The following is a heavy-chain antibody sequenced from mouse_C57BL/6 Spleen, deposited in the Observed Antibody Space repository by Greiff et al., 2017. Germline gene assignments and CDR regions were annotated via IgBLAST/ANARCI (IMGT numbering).Heavy chain of an antibody. CDR2: IYPGSGST. CDR3: ASRTVGAPSYFDD. V-gene: IGHV1-55*01. J-gene: IGHJ1*03. CDR1: GYTFTSYW. Sequence: VQLQQPGAELVKPGASVKLSCKASGYTFTSYWINWVKQRPGQGLEWIGEIYPGSGSTNYNEKFKSKATLTVDTSSSTAYMQLSSLTSEDSAVYYCASRTVGAPSYFDDWGKGTTVTVSS. D-gene: IGHD1-1*01.